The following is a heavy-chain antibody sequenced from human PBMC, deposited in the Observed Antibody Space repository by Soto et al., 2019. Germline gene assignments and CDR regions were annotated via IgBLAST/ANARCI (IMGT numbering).Heavy chain of an antibody. D-gene: IGHD3-3*01. CDR1: GFTFSSYA. CDR3: AKDKTKYYDFWSGPSQYYYYMDV. Sequence: GGSLRLSCAASGFTFSSYAMSWVRQAPGKGLEWVSAFSGSGGSTYYADSVKGRFTISRDNSKNTLYLQMNSLRAEDTAVYYCAKDKTKYYDFWSGPSQYYYYMDVWGKGSTVTVSS. J-gene: IGHJ6*03. V-gene: IGHV3-23*01. CDR2: FSGSGGST.